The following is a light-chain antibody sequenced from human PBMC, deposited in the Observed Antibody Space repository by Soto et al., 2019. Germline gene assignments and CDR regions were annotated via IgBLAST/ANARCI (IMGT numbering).Light chain of an antibody. V-gene: IGKV3-11*01. CDR1: QSVSSS. CDR2: GAS. CDR3: QQRYNWPLT. Sequence: EIVLTQSPATLSLSPGEGATLSCRASQSVSSSLAWYQQKPGQAPRLLIYGASNGAAGIPARFSGTGSGTDFTLTISSLEPDDFAVYYCQQRYNWPLTFGGGTKVDI. J-gene: IGKJ4*01.